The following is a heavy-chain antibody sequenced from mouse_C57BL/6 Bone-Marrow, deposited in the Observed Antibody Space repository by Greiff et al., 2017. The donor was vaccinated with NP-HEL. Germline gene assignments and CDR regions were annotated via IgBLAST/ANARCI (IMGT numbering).Heavy chain of an antibody. CDR1: GFTFSDYG. CDR2: ISSGSSTI. J-gene: IGHJ4*01. D-gene: IGHD2-12*01. V-gene: IGHV5-17*01. Sequence: DVMLVESGGGLVKPGGSLKLSCAASGFTFSDYGMHWVRQAPEKGLEWVAYISSGSSTIYYADTVKGRFTISRDNAKNTLFLQMTSLRSEDTAMYYCARRYRELYYYAMDYWGQGTSVTVTS. CDR3: ARRYRELYYYAMDY.